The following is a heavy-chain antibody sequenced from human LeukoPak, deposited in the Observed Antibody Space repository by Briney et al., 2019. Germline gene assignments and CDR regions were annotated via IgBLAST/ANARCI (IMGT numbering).Heavy chain of an antibody. CDR2: INPDSGNT. Sequence: ASVKVSCKASGYSFTNYDIIWVRQAPGQGLEWMGWINPDSGNTKYSQKVQGRVTMTTDTSTSTAYMELRTLISDDTAVYYCARNLHSSWTSFIYYYYMDVWGKGTTVIVSS. J-gene: IGHJ6*03. CDR1: GYSFTNYD. D-gene: IGHD6-13*01. V-gene: IGHV1-18*01. CDR3: ARNLHSSWTSFIYYYYMDV.